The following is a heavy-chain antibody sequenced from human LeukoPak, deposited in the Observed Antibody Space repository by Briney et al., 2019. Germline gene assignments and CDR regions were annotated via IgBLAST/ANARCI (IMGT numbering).Heavy chain of an antibody. Sequence: GGSLRLSCAASGFTFNTYELNWVRQAPGKGLEWLAHISNSGDIIHYVTSVEDRSTISRDNAKNSVYLQMNSLRVEDTALYYCARDATTTVGWVYMDVWGKGTAVIIS. CDR1: GFTFNTYE. D-gene: IGHD4-11*01. V-gene: IGHV3-48*03. CDR3: ARDATTTVGWVYMDV. CDR2: ISNSGDII. J-gene: IGHJ6*03.